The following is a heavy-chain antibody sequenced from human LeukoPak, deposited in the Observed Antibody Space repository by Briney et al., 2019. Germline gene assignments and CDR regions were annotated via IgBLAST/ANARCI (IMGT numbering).Heavy chain of an antibody. V-gene: IGHV3-43*01. CDR2: ISWDGGST. CDR3: AKDQGYCSGGSCYPGAFDI. Sequence: GGALRLSCAASGFTFDDYTMDWVRQAPGKGLEWGSLISWDGGSTYYADSVKGRFTISRDNSKNSLYLQMNSLRTEDTALYYCAKDQGYCSGGSCYPGAFDIWGQGTMVTVSS. CDR1: GFTFDDYT. D-gene: IGHD2-15*01. J-gene: IGHJ3*02.